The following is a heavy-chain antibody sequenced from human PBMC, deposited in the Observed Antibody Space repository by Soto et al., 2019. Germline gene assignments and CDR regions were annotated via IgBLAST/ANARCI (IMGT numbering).Heavy chain of an antibody. Sequence: SETLSLTCTVSGGSISSSNYYWAWIRQPPGKGLEWIGNIYYTEGTYYNPSLKSRVTISVDTSKNQVSLQLFSVAAADTAVYYCVSAAKWELLFDYWGQGTLVTVSS. CDR2: IYYTEGT. CDR3: VSAAKWELLFDY. D-gene: IGHD1-26*01. CDR1: GGSISSSNYY. V-gene: IGHV4-39*01. J-gene: IGHJ4*02.